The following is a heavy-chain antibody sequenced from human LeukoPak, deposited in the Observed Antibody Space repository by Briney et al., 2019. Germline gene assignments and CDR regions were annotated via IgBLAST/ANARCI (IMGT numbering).Heavy chain of an antibody. CDR2: IDPSDSYI. Sequence: GESLKISCKGSGYSFTSYWISWVRQMPGKGLEWMGRIDPSDSYINYSPSFQGHVTISADKSISTAYLQWSSLKASDTAMYYCVCNSGSSMSDYWGQGTLVTVSS. J-gene: IGHJ4*02. V-gene: IGHV5-10-1*01. CDR3: VCNSGSSMSDY. CDR1: GYSFTSYW. D-gene: IGHD1-26*01.